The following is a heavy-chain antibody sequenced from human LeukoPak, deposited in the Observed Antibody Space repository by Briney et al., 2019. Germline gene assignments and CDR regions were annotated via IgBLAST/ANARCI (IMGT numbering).Heavy chain of an antibody. CDR1: GGSFSGYY. J-gene: IGHJ3*02. CDR3: ARHAPRYFDWFRAFDI. CDR2: INHSGST. Sequence: SETLSLTCAVYGGSFSGYYWSWIRQPPGKGLEWIGEINHSGSTNYNPSLKSRVTISVDTSKNQFSLKLSSVTAADTAVYYCARHAPRYFDWFRAFDIWGQGTMVTVSS. D-gene: IGHD3-9*01. V-gene: IGHV4-34*01.